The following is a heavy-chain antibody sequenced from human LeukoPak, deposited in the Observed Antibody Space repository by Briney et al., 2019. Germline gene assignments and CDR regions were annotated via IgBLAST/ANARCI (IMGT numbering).Heavy chain of an antibody. CDR2: INPNSGDT. D-gene: IGHD5-24*01. CDR3: ARRGRDGYNQIDN. J-gene: IGHJ4*02. V-gene: IGHV1-2*02. Sequence: ASVKVSFKASGYRFSGYYLHWVRQAPGQGLEWMGWINPNSGDTKYAQKFKGRVTMTRDTSISTAYMELTNLTSDDTAVYYCARRGRDGYNQIDNWGQGTLVTVSS. CDR1: GYRFSGYY.